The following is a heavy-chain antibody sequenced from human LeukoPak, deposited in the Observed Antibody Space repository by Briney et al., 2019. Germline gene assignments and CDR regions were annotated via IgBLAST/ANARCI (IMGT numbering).Heavy chain of an antibody. CDR1: GFTFSSYA. CDR3: ARGFYGQSYYYYMDV. D-gene: IGHD3-16*01. Sequence: GGSLRLSCAASGFTFSSYAMSWVRQAPGKGLEWVSYISSSSSTIYYADSVKGRFTISRDNAKNSLYLQMNSLRAEDTAVYYCARGFYGQSYYYYMDVWGKGTTVTVSS. CDR2: ISSSSSTI. J-gene: IGHJ6*03. V-gene: IGHV3-48*01.